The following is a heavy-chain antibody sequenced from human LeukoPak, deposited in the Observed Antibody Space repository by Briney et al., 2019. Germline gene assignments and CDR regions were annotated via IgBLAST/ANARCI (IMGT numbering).Heavy chain of an antibody. D-gene: IGHD2-15*01. CDR3: ASTPKVVVAATGYYGMDV. CDR1: GGTFSSYA. V-gene: IGHV1-69*13. CDR2: IIPIFGTA. J-gene: IGHJ6*02. Sequence: GASVTVSCKASGGTFSSYAISWVRQAPGQGLEWMGGIIPIFGTANYAQKFQGRVTITADESTSTAYMELSSLRSEDTAVYYCASTPKVVVAATGYYGMDVWGQGTTVTVSS.